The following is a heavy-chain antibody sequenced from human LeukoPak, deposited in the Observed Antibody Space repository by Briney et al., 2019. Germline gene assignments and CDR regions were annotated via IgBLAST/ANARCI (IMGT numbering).Heavy chain of an antibody. J-gene: IGHJ4*02. Sequence: QTGGSLRLSCAASGFTFSSYAMSWVRQAPGKGLEWVSAISGSGGSTYYADSVKGRFTISRDNSKNTLYLQMNSLRAEDTAVYYCASVSRSGYSSGWYYFDYWGQGTLVTVSS. D-gene: IGHD6-19*01. CDR1: GFTFSSYA. CDR3: ASVSRSGYSSGWYYFDY. V-gene: IGHV3-23*01. CDR2: ISGSGGST.